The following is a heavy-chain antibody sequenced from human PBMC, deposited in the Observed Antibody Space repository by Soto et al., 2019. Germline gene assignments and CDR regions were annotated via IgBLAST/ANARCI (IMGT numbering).Heavy chain of an antibody. V-gene: IGHV3-66*01. CDR3: AREGPLKRKWLRGNWFDP. CDR1: GSTVSSKY. Sequence: PGGSLRLSCAVSGSTVSSKYMSWVRQAPGKGLEWVSLINRGGSISYADSVKGRFTISRDNSENTLYLQMSTLGVEDTAVYYCAREGPLKRKWLRGNWFDPWGQGTLVTVSS. CDR2: INRGGSI. D-gene: IGHD5-12*01. J-gene: IGHJ5*02.